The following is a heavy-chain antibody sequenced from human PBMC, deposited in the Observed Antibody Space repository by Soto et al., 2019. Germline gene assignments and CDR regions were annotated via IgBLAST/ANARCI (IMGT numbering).Heavy chain of an antibody. CDR1: GGTFSSYA. D-gene: IGHD6-19*01. CDR3: AREGIAVAGTFDY. V-gene: IGHV1-69*13. J-gene: IGHJ4*02. CDR2: IIPIFGTA. Sequence: GASVQVSCKASGGTFSSYAISWVRQAPGQGLEWMGGIIPIFGTANYARKFQGRVTITADESTSTAYMELSSLRSEDTAVYYCAREGIAVAGTFDYWGQGTLVTSPQ.